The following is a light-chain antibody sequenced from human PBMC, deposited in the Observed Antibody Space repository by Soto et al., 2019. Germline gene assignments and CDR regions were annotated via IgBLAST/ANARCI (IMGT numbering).Light chain of an antibody. CDR1: ESIGNW. V-gene: IGKV1-5*03. CDR3: HQYSSYSWT. CDR2: EAS. J-gene: IGKJ4*02. Sequence: DIPMTQYPSTLSASDGDRVTITSRASESIGNWLAWYQQKSGKAPNLLIHEASNLEDGVPSRFSGRGSGTEFTLTISSLQPDDFATYYCHQYSSYSWTFGGGTKVDIK.